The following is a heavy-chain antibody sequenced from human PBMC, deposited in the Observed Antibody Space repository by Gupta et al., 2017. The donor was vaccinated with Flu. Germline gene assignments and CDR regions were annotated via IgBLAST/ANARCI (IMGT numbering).Heavy chain of an antibody. CDR2: ISGNSGSV. V-gene: IGHV3-9*01. D-gene: IGHD2-15*01. J-gene: IGHJ4*02. CDR3: TKDRYCSSGICPFDY. Sequence: VQLVESGGGLVQPGRSLTLSCAASGFTLDEYTMHWVRQAPGKGLEWVAGISGNSGSVGYADAVRGRFTISRDNARTSLYLQMNSVRVEETAFYYCTKDRYCSSGICPFDYGGQGALVTVS. CDR1: GFTLDEYT.